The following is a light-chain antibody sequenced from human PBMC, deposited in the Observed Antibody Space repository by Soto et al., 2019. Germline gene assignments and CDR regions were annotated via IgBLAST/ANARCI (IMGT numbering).Light chain of an antibody. CDR2: DVT. J-gene: IGLJ2*01. CDR3: CSYTDIALDVV. V-gene: IGLV2-14*01. CDR1: SSDIGDYDY. Sequence: QSALTQPASVSGSLGQSITISCTGTSSDIGDYDYVSWYQHLPGKAPKLLIFDVTHRPSGVSDRFSGSKSGNTASLTISGVRPEDEADYYCCSYTDIALDVVFGRGTKLTVL.